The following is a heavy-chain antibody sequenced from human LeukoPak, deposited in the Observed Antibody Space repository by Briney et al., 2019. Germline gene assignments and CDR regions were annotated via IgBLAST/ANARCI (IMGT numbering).Heavy chain of an antibody. D-gene: IGHD6-19*01. Sequence: ASVKVPCKASGYTFTGYYMHWVRQAPGQGLEWMGWINPNSGGTNYAQKFQGRVTMTRDTSISTAYMELSRLRSDDTVVYYCASNAVGIAVAGEYYFDYWGQGTLVTVSS. CDR1: GYTFTGYY. CDR3: ASNAVGIAVAGEYYFDY. J-gene: IGHJ4*02. CDR2: INPNSGGT. V-gene: IGHV1-2*02.